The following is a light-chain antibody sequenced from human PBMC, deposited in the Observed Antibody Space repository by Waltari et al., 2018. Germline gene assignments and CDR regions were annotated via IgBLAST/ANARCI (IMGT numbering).Light chain of an antibody. Sequence: DIQITQSPSTLSASVGDRVTITCLASQSVSKCWALSQRKPGTVPKLLIYQASILEDGVPSRFRGSGSGPECTLTITSLQPDDFATYYCQNYNSDLGVTFGQGTRLEIK. J-gene: IGKJ5*01. CDR1: QSVSKC. CDR3: QNYNSDLGVT. V-gene: IGKV1-5*03. CDR2: QAS.